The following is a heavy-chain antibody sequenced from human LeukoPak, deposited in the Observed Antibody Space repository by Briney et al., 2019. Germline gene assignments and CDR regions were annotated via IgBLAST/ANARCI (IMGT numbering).Heavy chain of an antibody. Sequence: SETLSLTCTVSGGSISSSSYYWGWIRQPPGKGLEWIGSIYYSGSTYYNPSLKSRVTISVDTSKNQFSLKLSSVTAADTAVYYCAREGHDYGGIGYDYWGQGTLVTVSS. CDR3: AREGHDYGGIGYDY. D-gene: IGHD4-23*01. J-gene: IGHJ4*02. V-gene: IGHV4-39*07. CDR1: GGSISSSSYY. CDR2: IYYSGST.